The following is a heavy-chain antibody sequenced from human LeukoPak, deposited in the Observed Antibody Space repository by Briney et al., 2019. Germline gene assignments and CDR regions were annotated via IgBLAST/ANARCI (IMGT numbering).Heavy chain of an antibody. V-gene: IGHV4-34*01. CDR2: INHSGST. J-gene: IGHJ4*02. D-gene: IGHD3-10*01. CDR3: ARVASQNSDRSSDY. Sequence: SETLSLTCAVYGGSFSGYYWSWIRQPPGKGLEWIGEINHSGSTNYNPSLKSRVTISVDTSKNQFSLKLSSVTAADTAVYYCARVASQNSDRSSDYWGQGTLVTVSS. CDR1: GGSFSGYY.